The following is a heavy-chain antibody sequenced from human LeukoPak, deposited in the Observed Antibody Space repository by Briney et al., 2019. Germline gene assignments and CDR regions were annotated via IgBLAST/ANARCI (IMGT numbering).Heavy chain of an antibody. Sequence: GASVKVSCKVSGYTLTELSMHWVRQAPGKGLEWMGGFDPEDGETFYAQKFQGRVTITADESTSTAYMELSSLRSEDTAVYYCARGDCSGGSCYLSLTTIDYWGQGTLVTVSS. CDR2: FDPEDGET. V-gene: IGHV1-24*01. CDR3: ARGDCSGGSCYLSLTTIDY. CDR1: GYTLTELS. D-gene: IGHD2-15*01. J-gene: IGHJ4*02.